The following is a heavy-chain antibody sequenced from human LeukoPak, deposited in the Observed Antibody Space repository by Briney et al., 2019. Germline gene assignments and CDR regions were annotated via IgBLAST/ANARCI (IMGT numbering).Heavy chain of an antibody. Sequence: PSQTLSLTCTVSGGSITSYYWSWIRQPPGKGLEWIGYFYYSGSTNYNPSLKSRVTISLDTSKNQVSLKLSSVTAADTAVYYCARAAAGRGSMSYWGQGTLVTVSS. CDR1: GGSITSYY. CDR2: FYYSGST. V-gene: IGHV4-59*01. J-gene: IGHJ4*02. CDR3: ARAAAGRGSMSY. D-gene: IGHD6-13*01.